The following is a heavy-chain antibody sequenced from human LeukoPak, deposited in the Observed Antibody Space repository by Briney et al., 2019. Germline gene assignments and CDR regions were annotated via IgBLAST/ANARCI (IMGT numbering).Heavy chain of an antibody. Sequence: ASVKVSCKASGYTFTSYDINWVRQATGQGLEWMGIINPSDDSTNYAQKFQGRVTMTRDTSTNTVYMELSSLRSEDTAVYYCARGVYGSGNNIPFFDHWGQGTPVTVSS. D-gene: IGHD3-10*01. CDR1: GYTFTSYD. CDR3: ARGVYGSGNNIPFFDH. V-gene: IGHV1-46*01. CDR2: INPSDDST. J-gene: IGHJ4*02.